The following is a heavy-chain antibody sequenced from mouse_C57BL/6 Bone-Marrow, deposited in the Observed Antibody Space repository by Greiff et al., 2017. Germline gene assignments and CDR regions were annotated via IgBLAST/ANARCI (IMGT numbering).Heavy chain of an antibody. D-gene: IGHD4-1*01. J-gene: IGHJ2*02. CDR2: INPSTGGT. CDR3: ARLGRGY. Sequence: EVQLQQSGAELVKPGASVKISCKASGYSFTGYYMNWVKQSPEKSLEWIGEINPSTGGTTSNQKFKAKATLTVDKSSCTAYLQLKSRTAEDSAVYYCARLGRGYWGQGTSLTVSS. CDR1: GYSFTGYY. V-gene: IGHV1-42*01.